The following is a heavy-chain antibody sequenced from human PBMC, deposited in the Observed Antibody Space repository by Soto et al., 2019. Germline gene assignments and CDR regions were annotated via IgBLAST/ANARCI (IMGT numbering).Heavy chain of an antibody. D-gene: IGHD6-19*01. CDR2: TYHSGNP. CDR3: ARAGGLGAVAADD. Sequence: PSETLSLTCGVSGDTISTGGYSWAWIRQPPGKALEWIGHTYHSGNPYYNPSLKSRVIISVDRSKNQFSLKLSSVTAADTAVYYCARAGGLGAVAADDWGQGTLVTVSS. CDR1: GDTISTGGYS. J-gene: IGHJ4*02. V-gene: IGHV4-30-2*01.